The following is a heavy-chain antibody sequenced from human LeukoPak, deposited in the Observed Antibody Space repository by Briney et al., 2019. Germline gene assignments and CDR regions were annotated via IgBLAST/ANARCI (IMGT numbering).Heavy chain of an antibody. J-gene: IGHJ6*03. CDR1: GGSFSGYY. D-gene: IGHD3-22*01. CDR2: SNHSGST. Sequence: SETLSLICAVYGGSFSGYYWSWIRQPPGKGLEWMGESNHSGSTNYSPSLKSRVTISVDTSKNQISLKLSSVTAADRAVYYCARAYKGYYYDTSGYSYYYYYMDVWGKGTTVTISS. V-gene: IGHV4-34*01. CDR3: ARAYKGYYYDTSGYSYYYYYMDV.